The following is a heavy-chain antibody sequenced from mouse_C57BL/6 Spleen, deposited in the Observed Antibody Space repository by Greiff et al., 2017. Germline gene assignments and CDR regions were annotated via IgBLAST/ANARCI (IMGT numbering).Heavy chain of an antibody. D-gene: IGHD2-1*01. J-gene: IGHJ2*01. CDR2: IDPSDSYT. CDR3: ARKGGNAWDY. V-gene: IGHV1-59*01. Sequence: QVQLKQPGAELVRPGTSVKLSCKASGYTFTSYWMHWVKQRPGQGLEWIGVIDPSDSYTNYNQKFKGKATLTVDTSSSTAYIQLSSLTSEDSAVYYCARKGGNAWDYWGQGTTLTVSS. CDR1: GYTFTSYW.